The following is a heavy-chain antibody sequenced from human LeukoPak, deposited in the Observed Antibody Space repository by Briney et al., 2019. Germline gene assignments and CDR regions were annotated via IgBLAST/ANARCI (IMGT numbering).Heavy chain of an antibody. CDR3: ARSCGYGSGSYPVDY. J-gene: IGHJ4*02. CDR1: GGTFSSYA. Sequence: SVKVSCKASGGTFSSYAISWVRQAPGQGLEWMGRIIPILGIANYAQKFQGRVTITADKSTSTAYMELSSLRSEDTAVYYCARSCGYGSGSYPVDYWGQGTLVTVSS. V-gene: IGHV1-69*04. D-gene: IGHD3-10*01. CDR2: IIPILGIA.